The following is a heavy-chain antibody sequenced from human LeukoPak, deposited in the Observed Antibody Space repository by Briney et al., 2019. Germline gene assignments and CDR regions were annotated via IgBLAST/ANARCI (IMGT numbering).Heavy chain of an antibody. CDR3: ARDGRYCSGGSCYSGWFDP. Sequence: SETLSLTCTVSGGSISSYYWSWIRQPPGKGLEWIGYICYSGSTNYNPSLKSRVTISVDTSKNQFSLKLSSVTAADTAVYYCARDGRYCSGGSCYSGWFDPWGQGTLVTVSS. D-gene: IGHD2-15*01. CDR1: GGSISSYY. V-gene: IGHV4-59*01. CDR2: ICYSGST. J-gene: IGHJ5*02.